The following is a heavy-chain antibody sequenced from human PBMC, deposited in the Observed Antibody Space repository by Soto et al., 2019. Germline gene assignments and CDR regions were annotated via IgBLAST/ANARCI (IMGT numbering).Heavy chain of an antibody. CDR2: IIPILGTA. J-gene: IGHJ5*02. CDR3: ASAEGAVRYYYDSSGYPKWFGP. V-gene: IGHV1-69*13. D-gene: IGHD3-22*01. CDR1: GGTFSSYA. Sequence: SVKVSCKASGGTFSSYAISWVRQAPGQGLEWMGGIIPILGTANYAQKFQGRVTITADESTNTAYMELSSLRSEDTGVYSCASAEGAVRYYYDSSGYPKWFGPWGQGTLVTVAS.